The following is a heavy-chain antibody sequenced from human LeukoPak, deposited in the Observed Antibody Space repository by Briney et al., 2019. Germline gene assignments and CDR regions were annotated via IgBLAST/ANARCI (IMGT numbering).Heavy chain of an antibody. CDR3: ARVGVAAAGGFDP. CDR2: IYYSGST. J-gene: IGHJ5*02. V-gene: IGHV4-61*08. Sequence: SETLSLTCTVSGGSISSGGYYWSWIRQHPGKGLEWIGYIYYSGSTNYNPSLKSRVTISVDTSKNQFSLKLSSVTAADTAVYYCARVGVAAAGGFDPWGQGTLVTVSS. CDR1: GGSISSGGYY. D-gene: IGHD6-13*01.